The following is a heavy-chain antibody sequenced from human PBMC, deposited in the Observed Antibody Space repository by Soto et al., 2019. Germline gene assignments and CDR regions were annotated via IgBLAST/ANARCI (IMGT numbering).Heavy chain of an antibody. CDR2: IDPGDTYA. CDR1: GYTFTTFW. J-gene: IGHJ5*02. CDR3: ARIYCTTTTCDSWFDP. D-gene: IGHD2-2*01. Sequence: GESLKISCTGFGYTFTTFWISWVRQMPGKGLEWMGRIDPGDTYATYSPAFQGHVTISADKATSTDYLQWSSLKASDAAMYFCARIYCTTTTCDSWFDPWGQGTLVTVSS. V-gene: IGHV5-10-1*01.